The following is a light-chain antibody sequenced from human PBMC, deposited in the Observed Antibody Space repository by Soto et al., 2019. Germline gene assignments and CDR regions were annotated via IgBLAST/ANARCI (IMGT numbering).Light chain of an antibody. Sequence: DIQLTQSPSFLSASVGDRVTITCRASQGINDYLAWYQQKPGKAPKPLIYAASTLQSEVPSRFSGSASGTEFTLTISSLQPEDFATYYCQQFNTYPLTFGGGTKVEVK. J-gene: IGKJ4*01. V-gene: IGKV1-9*01. CDR3: QQFNTYPLT. CDR1: QGINDY. CDR2: AAS.